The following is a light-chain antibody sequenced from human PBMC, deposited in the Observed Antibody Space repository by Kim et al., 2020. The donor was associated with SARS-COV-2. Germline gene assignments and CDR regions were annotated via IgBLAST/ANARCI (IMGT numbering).Light chain of an antibody. V-gene: IGLV1-44*01. J-gene: IGLJ3*02. Sequence: QSVLTQAPSASGTPGQRLTISCSGSSSNIGSNSVNWYQQFPGAAPKLLIYSNTHRPSGVPDRFSGSKSGTSASLAISGLQSEDETDYYCAAWYDSLNGPVFGGGTQLTVL. CDR2: SNT. CDR3: AAWYDSLNGPV. CDR1: SSNIGSNS.